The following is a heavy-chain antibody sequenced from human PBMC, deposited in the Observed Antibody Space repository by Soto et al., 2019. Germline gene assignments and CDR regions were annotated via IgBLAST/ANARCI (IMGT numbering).Heavy chain of an antibody. Sequence: PGEALKSSGEGSGGRFSSYWSGWVRQMPGKGLECMGIIYPRDSDTRYNPSLQGQVTISVDESIDTAYLQWISLKTSDTAMYYCAITGVADVFEIWGQGTMVTVSS. D-gene: IGHD3-3*01. CDR1: GGRFSSYW. V-gene: IGHV5-51*01. CDR3: AITGVADVFEI. J-gene: IGHJ3*02. CDR2: IYPRDSDT.